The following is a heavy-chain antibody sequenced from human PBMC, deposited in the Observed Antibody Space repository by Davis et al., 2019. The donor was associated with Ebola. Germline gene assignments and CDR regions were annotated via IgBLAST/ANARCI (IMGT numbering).Heavy chain of an antibody. Sequence: PGGSLRLSCAASGFTFSSYWMHCVRQAPGKGLVWVSRINSDGSSTSYADSVKGRFTISRDNAKNTLYVQMNSLRAYDTAVYYCARGNRYCSGDTCANWLDPWGQGTLVTVSS. J-gene: IGHJ5*02. V-gene: IGHV3-74*01. CDR2: INSDGSST. CDR3: ARGNRYCSGDTCANWLDP. CDR1: GFTFSSYW. D-gene: IGHD2-15*01.